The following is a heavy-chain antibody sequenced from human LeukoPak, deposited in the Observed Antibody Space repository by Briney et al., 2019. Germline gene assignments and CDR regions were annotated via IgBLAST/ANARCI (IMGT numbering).Heavy chain of an antibody. Sequence: SESLSLTCAVYGGSFSGYYWSWIRQPPGKGLEWVGEINHSGSTNYHPSLKSGVTISVETSKNQSAQKLSSVTAADTAVYYCARGGSSTDGLDYWGQGTLVTVSS. CDR1: GGSFSGYY. J-gene: IGHJ4*02. D-gene: IGHD2-2*01. CDR2: INHSGST. CDR3: ARGGSSTDGLDY. V-gene: IGHV4-34*01.